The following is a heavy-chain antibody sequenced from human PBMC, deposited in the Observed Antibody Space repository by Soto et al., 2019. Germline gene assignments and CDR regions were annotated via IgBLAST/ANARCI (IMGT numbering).Heavy chain of an antibody. CDR2: ISAYNGNT. D-gene: IGHD2-8*01. J-gene: IGHJ4*02. V-gene: IGHV1-18*01. CDR1: GYTFTSYG. Sequence: ASVKVSCKASGYTFTSYGISWVRQAPGQGLEWMGWISAYNGNTNYAQKLQGRVTMTTDTSTSTAYMELRSLRSDDTAVYYCARGRPYCTNGVCYIAYFDYWGQGTLVTVPS. CDR3: ARGRPYCTNGVCYIAYFDY.